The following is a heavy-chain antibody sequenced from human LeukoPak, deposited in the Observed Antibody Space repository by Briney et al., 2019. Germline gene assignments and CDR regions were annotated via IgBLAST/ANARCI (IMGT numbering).Heavy chain of an antibody. CDR1: GFTFSSYW. V-gene: IGHV3-7*01. Sequence: GGSLRLSCAASGFTFSSYWMSWVRQAPGKGLEWVANIKEDGSEKYYVDSEKGRFTISRDNAKNSLYLQMNSLRAEDTAVYYCAREFSGYDYDYWGQGTLVTVSS. CDR3: AREFSGYDYDY. J-gene: IGHJ4*02. CDR2: IKEDGSEK. D-gene: IGHD5-12*01.